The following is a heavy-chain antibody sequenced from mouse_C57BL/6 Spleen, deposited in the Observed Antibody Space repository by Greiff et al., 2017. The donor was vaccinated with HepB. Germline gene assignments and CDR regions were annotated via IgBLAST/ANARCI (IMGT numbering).Heavy chain of an antibody. V-gene: IGHV1-15*01. J-gene: IGHJ4*01. CDR1: GYTFTDYE. D-gene: IGHD2-14*01. CDR2: IDPETGGT. CDR3: TRIGGRAMDY. Sequence: QVHVKQSGAELVRPGASVTLSCKASGYTFTDYEMHWVKQTPVHGLEWIGAIDPETGGTAYNQKFKGKAILTADKSSSTAYMELRSLTSEDSAVYYCTRIGGRAMDYWGQGTSVTVSS.